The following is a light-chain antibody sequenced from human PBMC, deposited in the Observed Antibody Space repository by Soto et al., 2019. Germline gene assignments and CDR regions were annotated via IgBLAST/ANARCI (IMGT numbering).Light chain of an antibody. J-gene: IGLJ1*01. CDR2: ENN. V-gene: IGLV1-40*01. CDR1: SSNIGAGYE. CDR3: QSYDSSLSGYV. Sequence: QAVVTQPPSVSEAPGQRVTISCTGSSSNIGAGYEAHWYQQVPGTAPKLLIYENNNRPSGVPDRFSCSKSGTSASLAITGLQAEDEAEYYCQSYDSSLSGYVFGTGTKLTVL.